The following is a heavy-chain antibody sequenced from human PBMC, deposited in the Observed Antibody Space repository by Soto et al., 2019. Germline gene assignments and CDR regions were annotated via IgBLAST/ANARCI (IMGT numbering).Heavy chain of an antibody. CDR1: GFTFSSYW. Sequence: GGSLRLSCAASGFTFSSYWMHWVRQAPGKGLVWVSRINSDGSSTSYADSVKGRFTISRDNAKNTLYLQMNSLRAEDTAVYYCASHKPLGVPTGAQGDYDDYWGQGTLVTVSS. CDR3: ASHKPLGVPTGAQGDYDDY. D-gene: IGHD2-8*02. CDR2: INSDGSST. V-gene: IGHV3-74*01. J-gene: IGHJ4*02.